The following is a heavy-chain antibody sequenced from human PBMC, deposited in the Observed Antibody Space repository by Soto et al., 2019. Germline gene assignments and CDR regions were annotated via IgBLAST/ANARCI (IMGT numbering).Heavy chain of an antibody. CDR1: GFTFSSYS. CDR3: ARDRLSILYGTRYGMDV. J-gene: IGHJ6*02. V-gene: IGHV3-21*01. D-gene: IGHD2-8*01. Sequence: EVQLVESGGGLVKPGGSLRLSCAASGFTFSSYSMNWVRQAPGKGLEWVSSISSSSSYIYYADSVKGRFTIPRDNAKNSLYLQMNSLRAEDTAVYYCARDRLSILYGTRYGMDVWGQGTTVTVSS. CDR2: ISSSSSYI.